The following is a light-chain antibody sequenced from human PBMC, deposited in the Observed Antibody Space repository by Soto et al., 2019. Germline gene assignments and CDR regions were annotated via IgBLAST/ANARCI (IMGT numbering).Light chain of an antibody. J-gene: IGKJ5*01. CDR2: DAS. CDR1: QSISNY. V-gene: IGKV3-11*01. Sequence: EIVLTQSPVTLSLSPGQGAALSCRASQSISNYVAWYQQKPGQAPRLLIYDASNRATGTPARFSGSGSGTDFTLTISSLEPEDFAVYYCQQRSNWPPSITFGQGTRLEIK. CDR3: QQRSNWPPSIT.